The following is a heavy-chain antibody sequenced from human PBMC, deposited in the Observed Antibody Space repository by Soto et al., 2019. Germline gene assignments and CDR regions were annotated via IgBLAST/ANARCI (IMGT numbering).Heavy chain of an antibody. CDR2: IYYTGTT. CDR3: ARQVTYDILPPPCLLDN. D-gene: IGHD3-9*01. V-gene: IGHV4-39*01. CDR1: GGSISSTDHF. J-gene: IGHJ4*02. Sequence: QVQLQESGPGLVKPSGTLSLTCTVSGGSISSTDHFWGWIRQPPGKGLEWIGSIYYTGTTYYNTSLKGRVTMSVDTSKNRFSLRLSSVTAADAAVYYCARQVTYDILPPPCLLDNWGQGSLVIVSS.